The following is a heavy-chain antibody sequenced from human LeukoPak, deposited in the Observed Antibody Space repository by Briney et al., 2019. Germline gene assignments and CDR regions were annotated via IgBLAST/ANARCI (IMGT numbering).Heavy chain of an antibody. CDR1: GYTFTGYD. J-gene: IGHJ4*02. V-gene: IGHV1-8*01. Sequence: ASVKVSCKASGYTFTGYDINWVRQATGQGLEWMGWMNPNSGNTGYAQKFQGRVTMTRNTSISTAYMELSSLRSEDTAVYYCARFRATMIVVGLDYWGQGTLVTVSS. D-gene: IGHD3-22*01. CDR3: ARFRATMIVVGLDY. CDR2: MNPNSGNT.